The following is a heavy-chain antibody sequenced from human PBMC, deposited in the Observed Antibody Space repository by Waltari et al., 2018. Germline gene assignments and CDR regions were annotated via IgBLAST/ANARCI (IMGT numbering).Heavy chain of an antibody. D-gene: IGHD2-21*01. V-gene: IGHV1-46*01. J-gene: IGHJ6*02. CDR3: ASDTGALWMDV. CDR2: INPSVGST. CDR1: EYSFTSPY. Sequence: QVQLVQSGAEVKKPGASVNISCKTSEYSFTSPYVHWVRQAPGQGLEWMGVINPSVGSTIYAQKVQGRVTMTRDTSTSTVYMELSSLRSEDTAVYYCASDTGALWMDVWGQGTTVTVSS.